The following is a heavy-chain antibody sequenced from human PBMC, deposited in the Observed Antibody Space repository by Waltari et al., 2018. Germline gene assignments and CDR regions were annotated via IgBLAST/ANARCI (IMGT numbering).Heavy chain of an antibody. CDR3: ARNGYYYDPWGADY. J-gene: IGHJ4*02. CDR2: IYYRGST. D-gene: IGHD3-22*01. CDR1: GGSISSSSYY. V-gene: IGHV4-39*07. Sequence: QLQLQESGPGLVKPSETLSLTCTVSGGSISSSSYYWGWIRQPPGKGLEWIGSIYYRGSTYHHPSLKSRVTISVDTSKNQFSLKLGPVTAADTAVYYCARNGYYYDPWGADYWGQGTLVTVSS.